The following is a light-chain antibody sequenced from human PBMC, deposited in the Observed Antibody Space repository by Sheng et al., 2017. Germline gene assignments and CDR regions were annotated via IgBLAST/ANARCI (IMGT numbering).Light chain of an antibody. CDR3: QQYGNSPQT. Sequence: TVVTQSPGTLSLSPGEGAALSCWASQSVSSNNLAWYQQKPGQAPRLLIYGASIRATGIPDRFSGSGSGTDFTLTISRLEPEDFAVYYCQQYGNSPQTFGQGTKLEIK. CDR2: GAS. CDR1: QSVSSNN. V-gene: IGKV3-20*01. J-gene: IGKJ2*01.